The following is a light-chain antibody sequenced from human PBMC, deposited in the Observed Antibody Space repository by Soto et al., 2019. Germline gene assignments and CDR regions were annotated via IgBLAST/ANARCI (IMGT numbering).Light chain of an antibody. V-gene: IGLV2-14*03. Sequence: QSVLTQPASVSGSPGQSITISCTGTSSDVGGYNYVSWYQHHPGKAPNLIIYDVSNRPSGVSIRFSGSKSDNTASLTISGLQPEDEADYHCSSYTTSNTRQIVFGTGTKVTVL. J-gene: IGLJ1*01. CDR1: SSDVGGYNY. CDR3: SSYTTSNTRQIV. CDR2: DVS.